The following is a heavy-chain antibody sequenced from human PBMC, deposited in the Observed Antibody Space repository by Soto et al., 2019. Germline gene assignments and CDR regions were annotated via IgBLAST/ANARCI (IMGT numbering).Heavy chain of an antibody. CDR2: ISYSGST. V-gene: IGHV4-59*01. Sequence: SETLSLTCTVSGFTISSFDWNWIRQSPGKGLEWIGYISYSGSTNYNPSLKSRVTISVDTSKNQFSLKLSSVTAADTAVYYCARDIMGTNYYYYGMDVWGQGTTVTVSS. D-gene: IGHD2-8*01. J-gene: IGHJ6*02. CDR1: GFTISSFD. CDR3: ARDIMGTNYYYYGMDV.